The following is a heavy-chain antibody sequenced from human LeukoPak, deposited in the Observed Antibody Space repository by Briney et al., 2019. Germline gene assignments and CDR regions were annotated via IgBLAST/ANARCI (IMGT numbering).Heavy chain of an antibody. Sequence: ESLKISCKGSGYSFTTYWIGWVRQMPGKGLEWMGIIYPADSETRYSPSFQGQVTISVDKSISTAYLQWSSLKASDTAMYYCGRKISGSYYGLDYWGQGTLVTVPS. V-gene: IGHV5-51*01. D-gene: IGHD1-26*01. CDR2: IYPADSET. CDR3: GRKISGSYYGLDY. CDR1: GYSFTTYW. J-gene: IGHJ4*02.